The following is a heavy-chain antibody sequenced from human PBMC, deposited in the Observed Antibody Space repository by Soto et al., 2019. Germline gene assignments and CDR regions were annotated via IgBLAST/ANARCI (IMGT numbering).Heavy chain of an antibody. Sequence: GGSLRLSCAASGFTFSSYWMSWVRQAPGKGLEWVANIKQDGSEKYYVDSVKGRFTISRDNAKNSLYPQMNSLRAKDTAVYYCARAGGAVVPAAIGYFDYWGQGTLVTVSS. CDR3: ARAGGAVVPAAIGYFDY. CDR2: IKQDGSEK. V-gene: IGHV3-7*03. D-gene: IGHD2-2*02. J-gene: IGHJ4*02. CDR1: GFTFSSYW.